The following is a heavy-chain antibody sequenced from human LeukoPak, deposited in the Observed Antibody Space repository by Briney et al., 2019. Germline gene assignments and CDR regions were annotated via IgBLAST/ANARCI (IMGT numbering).Heavy chain of an antibody. J-gene: IGHJ6*02. CDR1: GFTFSSYG. CDR2: IRYDGSNK. Sequence: GGSLRLSCAASGFTFSSYGMHWVRQAPGKGLEWVAFIRYDGSNKYYADSVKGRFTISRDNSKNTLYLQMNSLRAEDTAVYYCAKEFKDIVVVVAASPPCGMDVWGQGTTVTVSS. V-gene: IGHV3-30*02. D-gene: IGHD2-15*01. CDR3: AKEFKDIVVVVAASPPCGMDV.